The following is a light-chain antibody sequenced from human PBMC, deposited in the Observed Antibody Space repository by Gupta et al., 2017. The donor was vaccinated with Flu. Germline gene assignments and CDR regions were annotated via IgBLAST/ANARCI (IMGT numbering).Light chain of an antibody. CDR1: QSVLYSSNNKNY. Sequence: IVLTQSPAPLAGSLAEGATINCKSSQSVLYSSNNKNYLAWYQQKPGQPPKLLIYWASTRESGVPDRFSGSGSGTDFTLTISSLQAEDVAVYYCQQYYSTPQNSFGQGTKLEIK. CDR2: WAS. CDR3: QQYYSTPQNS. V-gene: IGKV4-1*01. J-gene: IGKJ2*03.